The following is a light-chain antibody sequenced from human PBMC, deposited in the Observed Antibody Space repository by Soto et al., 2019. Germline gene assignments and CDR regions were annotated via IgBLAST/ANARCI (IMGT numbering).Light chain of an antibody. J-gene: IGKJ1*01. CDR3: QQYGSSPVP. CDR1: QSVSSNY. V-gene: IGKV3-20*01. Sequence: IVLTQSPDTLSLSPGERATLSCRASQSVSSNYLAWYQQKLGQAPRLLIYDASRRATGIPDRFSGSGSGTDFTLTISRLEPEDFAVYYCQQYGSSPVPFGQGTKVDIK. CDR2: DAS.